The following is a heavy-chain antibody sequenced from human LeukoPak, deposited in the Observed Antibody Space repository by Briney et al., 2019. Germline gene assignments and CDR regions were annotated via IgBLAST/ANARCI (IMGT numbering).Heavy chain of an antibody. CDR1: GGSISSYY. CDR3: ARAYYDSSGYYPDY. V-gene: IGHV4-59*01. CDR2: IYYSGST. Sequence: TSETLSLTCTVSGGSISSYYWSWIRQPPGKGLEWIGYIYYSGSTNYNPSLKSRVTISVGTSKNQFSLKLSSVTAADTAVYYCARAYYDSSGYYPDYWGQGTLVTVSS. D-gene: IGHD3-22*01. J-gene: IGHJ4*02.